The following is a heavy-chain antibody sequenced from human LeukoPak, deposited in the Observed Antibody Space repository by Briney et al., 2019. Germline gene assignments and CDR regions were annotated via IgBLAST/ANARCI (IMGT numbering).Heavy chain of an antibody. CDR1: GGTFSSYA. Sequence: SVKVSCKASGGTFSSYAISWVRQAPGQGLEWMGRIIPILGIANYAQKFQGRVTITADKSTSTAYMELSSLRSEDTAVYYCARAHYYDRSGYNDYWGQGTLVTVSS. CDR3: ARAHYYDRSGYNDY. CDR2: IIPILGIA. V-gene: IGHV1-69*04. J-gene: IGHJ4*02. D-gene: IGHD3-22*01.